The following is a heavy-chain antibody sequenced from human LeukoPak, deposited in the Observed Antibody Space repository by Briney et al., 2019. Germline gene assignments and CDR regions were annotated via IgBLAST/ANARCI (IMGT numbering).Heavy chain of an antibody. CDR1: GYTFTSYG. CDR2: ISAYNGNT. V-gene: IGHV1-18*01. J-gene: IGHJ1*01. Sequence: ASVKVSCKASGYTFTSYGISWVRQAPGQGLEWMGWISAYNGNTNYAQKLQGRVTMTTDTSTSTAYMELSRLRSDDTAVYYCARGSYDSSDFEYFQHWGQGTLVTVSS. D-gene: IGHD3-22*01. CDR3: ARGSYDSSDFEYFQH.